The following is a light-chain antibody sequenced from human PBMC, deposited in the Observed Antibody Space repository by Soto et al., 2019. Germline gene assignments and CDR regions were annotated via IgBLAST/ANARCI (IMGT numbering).Light chain of an antibody. V-gene: IGKV3-11*01. J-gene: IGKJ3*01. Sequence: ETVLTQSPGTLSLSPGERATLSCRASQSVSNFLAWYQQIPGQAPSLLIYDASNRATGIPARFSGSGSGTDLTITISSLEPEDVEIYYGQQRSSWPITFGPGTKVDIK. CDR1: QSVSNF. CDR3: QQRSSWPIT. CDR2: DAS.